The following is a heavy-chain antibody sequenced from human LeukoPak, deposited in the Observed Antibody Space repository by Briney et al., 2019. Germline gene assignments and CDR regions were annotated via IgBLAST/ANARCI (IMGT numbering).Heavy chain of an antibody. D-gene: IGHD1-1*01. CDR2: INHSGST. V-gene: IGHV4-34*01. CDR3: ARGVATGTTALYYFDY. J-gene: IGHJ4*02. CDR1: GGSFSGYY. Sequence: SETLSLTCAVYGGSFSGYYWSWIRQPPGKGLEWIGEINHSGSTNYNPSLKSRVTISVDTSKNQFSLKLSSVPAADTAVYYCARGVATGTTALYYFDYWGQGTLVTVSS.